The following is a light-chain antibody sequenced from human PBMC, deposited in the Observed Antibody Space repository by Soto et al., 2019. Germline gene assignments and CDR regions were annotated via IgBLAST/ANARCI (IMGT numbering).Light chain of an antibody. CDR3: QQYLAIPLT. Sequence: DIVMTQSPDSLAVSLGERATINCRSSQTIYHSSTDKNHLAWYQQKSGQPPKLLITWAISRQSGVPDRFSGSESGTDFTLTINNLQAEDVAVYYCQQYLAIPLTFGPGTRVEIK. V-gene: IGKV4-1*01. CDR2: WAI. J-gene: IGKJ3*01. CDR1: QTIYHSSTDKNH.